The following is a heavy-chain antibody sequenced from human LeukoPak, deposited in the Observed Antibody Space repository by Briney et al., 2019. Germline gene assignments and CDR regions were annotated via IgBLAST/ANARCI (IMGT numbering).Heavy chain of an antibody. D-gene: IGHD6-13*01. CDR2: IKEDGSEK. Sequence: GGSLRLSCAASGFTFSNYWMRWVRQAPGTGLEWVANIKEDGSEKYYVDSVKGPFTISRDNARNSLYLQMNSLRAEDTAVYYCASGRQLGYWGQGTLVTVSS. CDR1: GFTFSNYW. J-gene: IGHJ4*02. CDR3: ASGRQLGY. V-gene: IGHV3-7*01.